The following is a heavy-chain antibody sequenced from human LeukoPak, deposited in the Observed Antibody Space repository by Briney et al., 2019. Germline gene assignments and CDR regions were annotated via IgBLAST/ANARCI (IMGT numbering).Heavy chain of an antibody. V-gene: IGHV3-23*01. Sequence: GSLRLSCAASGFTFSSYAMSWVRQAPGKGLEWVSVISHSGGSTYYADSVKGRLTISRDNSKNTLYLQMNSLRAEDTAVYYCAKATGIAVAGLFDYWGQGTLVTVSS. CDR1: GFTFSSYA. CDR2: ISHSGGST. CDR3: AKATGIAVAGLFDY. J-gene: IGHJ4*02. D-gene: IGHD6-19*01.